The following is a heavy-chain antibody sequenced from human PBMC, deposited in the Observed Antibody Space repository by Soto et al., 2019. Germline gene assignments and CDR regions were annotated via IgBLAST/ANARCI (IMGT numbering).Heavy chain of an antibody. D-gene: IGHD6-13*01. CDR3: SLGSWSAETFDI. CDR1: GGTFSTYT. J-gene: IGHJ3*02. CDR2: VLPMLDIT. Sequence: QVQLVQSGAEVKKPGSSVKVSCKASGGTFSTYTVVWVRQAPGQGLAWVGRVLPMLDITNTAQSFQGRVTMTADKSTRTAYLELTRLRSEDTAVYYCSLGSWSAETFDIWGRGTMVTVSS. V-gene: IGHV1-69*02.